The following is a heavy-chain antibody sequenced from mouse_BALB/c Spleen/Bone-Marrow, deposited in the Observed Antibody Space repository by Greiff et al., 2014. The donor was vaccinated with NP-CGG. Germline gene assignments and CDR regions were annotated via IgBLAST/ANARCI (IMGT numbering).Heavy chain of an antibody. J-gene: IGHJ3*01. V-gene: IGHV1-5*01. CDR3: TRVITTGSAWFAY. CDR2: IYPGNSDT. CDR1: GYTFTSYW. D-gene: IGHD2-4*01. Sequence: VQLQQSGTVLARPGASVKMSCKASGYTFTSYWMHWVKQRPGQGLEWIGTIYPGNSDTSYNQKFKGKAKLTAVTSTSTAYMELSSLTNEDSAVYDCTRVITTGSAWFAYWGQGTLVTVS.